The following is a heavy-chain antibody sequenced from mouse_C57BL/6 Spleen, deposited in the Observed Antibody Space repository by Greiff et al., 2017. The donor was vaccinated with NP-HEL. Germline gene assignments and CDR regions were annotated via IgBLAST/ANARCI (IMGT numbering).Heavy chain of an antibody. J-gene: IGHJ4*01. CDR1: GYAFSSYW. Sequence: VQLQQPGAELVKPGASVKISCKASGYAFSSYWMNWVKQRPGKGLEWIGQIYPGDGDTNYNGKFKGKATLTADKSSSTAYMQLSRLTSEDSAVYVCARGALYYAMDYWGQGTSVTVSS. D-gene: IGHD6-1*01. CDR3: ARGALYYAMDY. V-gene: IGHV1-80*01. CDR2: IYPGDGDT.